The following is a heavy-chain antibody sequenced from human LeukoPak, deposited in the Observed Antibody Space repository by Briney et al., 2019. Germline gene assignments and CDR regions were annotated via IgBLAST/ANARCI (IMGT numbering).Heavy chain of an antibody. CDR3: AKGIRTHYTAAAADY. Sequence: GGSLRLSCAASGFTFSSYAMHWVRQAPGKGLEWVAVISYDGSNKYYADSVKGRFTISRDNSKNTLYLQMNSLRAEDTAVYYCAKGIRTHYTAAAADYWGQGTLVTVSS. V-gene: IGHV3-30-3*01. CDR1: GFTFSSYA. D-gene: IGHD6-13*01. J-gene: IGHJ4*02. CDR2: ISYDGSNK.